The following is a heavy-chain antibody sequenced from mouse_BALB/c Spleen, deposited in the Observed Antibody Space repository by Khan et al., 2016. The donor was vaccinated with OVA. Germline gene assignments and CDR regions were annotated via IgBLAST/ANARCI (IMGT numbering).Heavy chain of an antibody. V-gene: IGHV2-3*01. CDR1: GFSLTSYG. Sequence: QVQLKESGPGLVAPSQSLSITCTVPGFSLTSYGVSWARQPPGKGLEWLGVIWGDGNTNNHSALTPRLSISKDNSKSQVFLELNSLQTDDTATYYCVKKGYYGYGNAWFAYCGPGTLVTVSA. D-gene: IGHD1-2*01. CDR2: IWGDGNT. CDR3: VKKGYYGYGNAWFAY. J-gene: IGHJ3*01.